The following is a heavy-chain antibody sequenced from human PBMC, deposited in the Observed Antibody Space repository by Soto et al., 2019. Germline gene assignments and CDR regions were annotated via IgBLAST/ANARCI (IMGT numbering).Heavy chain of an antibody. D-gene: IGHD2-2*01. CDR3: AKDHIVVVPAASYYYYYGMDV. Sequence: SLKVSCKASGGTFSSYAISWVRQAPGQGLEWMGGIIPIFGTANYAQKFQGRVTITADESTSTAYMELSSLRSEDTAVYYCAKDHIVVVPAASYYYYYGMDVWGQGTTVTVSS. CDR2: IIPIFGTA. V-gene: IGHV1-69*13. CDR1: GGTFSSYA. J-gene: IGHJ6*02.